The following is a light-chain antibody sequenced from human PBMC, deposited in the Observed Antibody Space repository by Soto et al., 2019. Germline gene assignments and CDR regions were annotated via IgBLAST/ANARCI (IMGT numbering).Light chain of an antibody. J-gene: IGKJ1*01. Sequence: EVVLTQSPGTVSLSPGERVTLSCRASQSVISNYLAWYQQRPGQAPRLLIYAASNRATGIPDRFSGSGTGTNFTLSISSLEPEDFAVYYCQQYGSSLTWTFGQGNKVEMK. CDR3: QQYGSSLTWT. V-gene: IGKV3-20*01. CDR2: AAS. CDR1: QSVISNY.